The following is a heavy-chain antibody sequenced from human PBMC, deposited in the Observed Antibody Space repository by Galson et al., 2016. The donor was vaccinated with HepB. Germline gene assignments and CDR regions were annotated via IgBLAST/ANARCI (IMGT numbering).Heavy chain of an antibody. Sequence: TLSLTCTVSGGSISSGGYFWNWIRQHPGKGLEWIGYVYYSGSTYYNPSLKSRVTISVDTSKNQFSLKLSSVTAADTAVYYCARGKRYSYGYYYFDYWGQGTLVTVSS. V-gene: IGHV4-31*03. CDR3: ARGKRYSYGYYYFDY. J-gene: IGHJ4*02. CDR1: GGSISSGGYF. D-gene: IGHD5-18*01. CDR2: VYYSGST.